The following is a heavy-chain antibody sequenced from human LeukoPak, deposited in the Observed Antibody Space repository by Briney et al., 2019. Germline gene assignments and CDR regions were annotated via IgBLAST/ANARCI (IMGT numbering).Heavy chain of an antibody. CDR3: ASKIGRWALDI. CDR1: GYSFTNYA. D-gene: IGHD4-23*01. CDR2: INTNTGNP. Sequence: ASVKVSCKASGYSFTNYAMNWVRQAPGQGLEWMGWINTNTGNPTYAQGFTGRFVFSLDTSVSTAYLQISSLKAEDTAVYYCASKIGRWALDIXXQGTMITVSS. J-gene: IGHJ3*02. V-gene: IGHV7-4-1*02.